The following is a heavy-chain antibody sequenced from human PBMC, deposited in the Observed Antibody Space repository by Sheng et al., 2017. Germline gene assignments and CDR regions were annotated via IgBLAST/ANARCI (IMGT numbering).Heavy chain of an antibody. V-gene: IGHV3-48*03. CDR1: GFTFSTYE. CDR2: ISRSGDTI. Sequence: EVQLLESGEAWYSLEGPLRLSCAASGFTFSTYEMNWVRQAPGKGLEWLSYISRSGDTIYFADSVKGRFTVSRDNAKNSLYLQMNSLRAEDTALYYCARGYSSSRKYYFDWWGQGTLVTVSS. CDR3: ARGYSSSRKYYFDW. D-gene: IGHD6-13*01. J-gene: IGHJ4*02.